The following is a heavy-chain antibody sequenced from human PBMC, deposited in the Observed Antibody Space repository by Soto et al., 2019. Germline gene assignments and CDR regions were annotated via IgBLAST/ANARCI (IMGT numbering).Heavy chain of an antibody. Sequence: GGSLRLSCAASGFSLSSYAMTWVRQAPGKGLEWVAVISYDGSNKYYADSVKGRFTISRDNSKNTLYLQMNSLRAEDTAVYYCAKGSDFWSGYSDYWGQGTLVTVSS. J-gene: IGHJ4*02. CDR1: GFSLSSYA. V-gene: IGHV3-30*18. D-gene: IGHD3-3*01. CDR2: ISYDGSNK. CDR3: AKGSDFWSGYSDY.